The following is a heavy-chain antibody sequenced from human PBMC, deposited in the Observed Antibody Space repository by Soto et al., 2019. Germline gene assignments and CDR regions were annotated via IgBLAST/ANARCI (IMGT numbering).Heavy chain of an antibody. D-gene: IGHD2-2*01. J-gene: IGHJ5*02. CDR2: IYHSGST. Sequence: LQLQESGSGLVKPSQTLSLTCAVSGGSITSGGSSWSWIRQPPGKGLEWIGYIYHSGSTYYNPSLKSRVTISVDRSKNQFSLKLSSVTAADTAVYYCARVPDRWGQGTLVTVSS. CDR3: ARVPDR. V-gene: IGHV4-30-2*01. CDR1: GGSITSGGSS.